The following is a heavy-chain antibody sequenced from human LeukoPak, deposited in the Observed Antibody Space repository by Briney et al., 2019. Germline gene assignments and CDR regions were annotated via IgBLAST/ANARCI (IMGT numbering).Heavy chain of an antibody. CDR1: GGSISNYY. V-gene: IGHV4-59*01. CDR2: IYYSGST. D-gene: IGHD6-13*01. CDR3: AREAPGMASYFDY. Sequence: SETLSLTCTVSGGSISNYYWSWIRQPPGKGLEWIGYIYYSGSTNYNPSLKSRVTISVDTSKNQFSLKLSSVTAADTAVYYCAREAPGMASYFDYWGQGTLVTVSS. J-gene: IGHJ4*02.